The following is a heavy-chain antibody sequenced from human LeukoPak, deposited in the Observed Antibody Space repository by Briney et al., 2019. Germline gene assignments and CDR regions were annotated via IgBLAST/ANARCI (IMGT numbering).Heavy chain of an antibody. CDR3: AKGPIYYDSSGYPDY. D-gene: IGHD3-22*01. Sequence: GRSLRLSCAASGFTFSTYGMHWLRQAPGKGLEWVATISNDGSKKFYADSVKGRFTNSRDNSKNTLYLQMNSLKAEDTAFYYCAKGPIYYDSSGYPDYWGQGTLVTVSS. CDR1: GFTFSTYG. J-gene: IGHJ4*02. CDR2: ISNDGSKK. V-gene: IGHV3-30*18.